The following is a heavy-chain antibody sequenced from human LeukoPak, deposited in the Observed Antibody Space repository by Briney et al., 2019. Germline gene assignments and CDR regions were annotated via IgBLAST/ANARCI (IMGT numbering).Heavy chain of an antibody. D-gene: IGHD2-2*02. Sequence: SETLSLTCTLSGGSIRKYYWSWIRQPAGRGLEWIGSIYNSGSTRNNPSLKGRITISADTSKNQISLKLRSVTAADTAVYYCARHTRGDAFDIWGQGTMVTVSS. CDR2: IYNSGST. CDR1: GGSIRKYY. J-gene: IGHJ3*02. V-gene: IGHV4-59*01. CDR3: ARHTRGDAFDI.